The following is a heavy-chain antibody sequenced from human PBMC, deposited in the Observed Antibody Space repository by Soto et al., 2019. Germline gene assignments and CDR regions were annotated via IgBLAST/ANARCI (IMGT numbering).Heavy chain of an antibody. CDR2: IYTGVRT. CDR1: GGSISNYY. Sequence: AETLSLTCTVSGGSISNYYWSWIRQPAGKGLEWIGRIYTGVRTNYNPSLKSRVTMSTDTSKNQFSLRLTSVTAADTAVYYCARASVGPPGGGGWIKPFDSWGQGDLVTVSA. D-gene: IGHD6-19*01. J-gene: IGHJ4*02. CDR3: ARASVGPPGGGGWIKPFDS. V-gene: IGHV4-4*07.